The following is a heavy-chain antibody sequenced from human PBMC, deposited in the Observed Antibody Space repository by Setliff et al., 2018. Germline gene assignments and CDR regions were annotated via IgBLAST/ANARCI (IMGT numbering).Heavy chain of an antibody. V-gene: IGHV3-30*07. D-gene: IGHD2-2*01. CDR2: LSFDGSNE. Sequence: GGSLRLSCAAFGFTFSSYEMQWVRQGTGKRLEWVAALSFDGSNESYTDSVKGRFTISRDNSKDTVYLQMSSMRAADTAVYYFSNARYCSGTICAFDDWGPGTLVTVSS. CDR1: GFTFSSYE. CDR3: SNARYCSGTICAFDD. J-gene: IGHJ4*01.